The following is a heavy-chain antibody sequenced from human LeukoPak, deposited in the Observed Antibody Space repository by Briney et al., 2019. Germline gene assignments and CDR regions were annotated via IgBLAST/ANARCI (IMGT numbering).Heavy chain of an antibody. V-gene: IGHV4-39*01. J-gene: IGHJ4*02. CDR2: IYYGGNT. CDR3: ARRGNTGRSFDY. Sequence: SETLSLTCTASGDSISSDSYYWDWIRQPPGRGLAWFADIYYGGNTYYNPSLTSRDTISVDTSKNQFSLRLSSVTAADTAVYSCARRGNTGRSFDYWGQGTLVTVSS. D-gene: IGHD4-23*01. CDR1: GDSISSDSYY.